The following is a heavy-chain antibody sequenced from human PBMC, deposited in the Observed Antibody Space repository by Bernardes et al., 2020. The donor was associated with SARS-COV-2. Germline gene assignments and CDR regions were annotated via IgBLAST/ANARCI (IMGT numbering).Heavy chain of an antibody. CDR2: IFSDGRT. CDR3: ARAYYRSFSLDY. Sequence: GGSLRLSCAVSGLSVSNNYMSWVRQAPGKGLEWVSVIFSDGRTYYAASVQDRFTISRDSSKNTLFLQMHSLRPEDTAVYYCARAYYRSFSLDYWGQGTRVTVSS. CDR1: GLSVSNNY. J-gene: IGHJ4*02. D-gene: IGHD6-19*01. V-gene: IGHV3-66*02.